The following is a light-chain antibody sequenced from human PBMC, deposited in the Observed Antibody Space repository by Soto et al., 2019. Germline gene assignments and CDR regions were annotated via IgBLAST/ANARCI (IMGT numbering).Light chain of an antibody. J-gene: IGKJ1*01. CDR1: QDINSY. Sequence: DIQLTQSPSFLSASVGDRVSITCRASQDINSYLVWYQQKPGKAPKLLIYGASTLQGGVPSRFSGIGSGTESTLTTSSLQPEDVATYYCQQLDSYPRTFGTGTKVEI. CDR2: GAS. V-gene: IGKV1-9*01. CDR3: QQLDSYPRT.